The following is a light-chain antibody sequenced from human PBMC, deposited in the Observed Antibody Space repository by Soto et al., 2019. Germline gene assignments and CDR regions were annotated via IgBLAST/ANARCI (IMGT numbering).Light chain of an antibody. CDR1: SSDIGRYNY. CDR3: SSYISSSTYV. J-gene: IGLJ1*01. V-gene: IGLV2-14*01. Sequence: QSALTQPASVSGSPGQSITISCTGTSSDIGRYNYVSWYQQYPGKAPKFMIYDVSNRPSGVSNRFSGSKSGNTASLTISGLQAEDDADYYCSSYISSSTYVFGTGTNVTV. CDR2: DVS.